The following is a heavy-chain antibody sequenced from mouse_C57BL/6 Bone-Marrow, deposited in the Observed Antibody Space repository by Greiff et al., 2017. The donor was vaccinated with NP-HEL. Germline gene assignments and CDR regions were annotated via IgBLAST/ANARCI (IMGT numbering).Heavy chain of an antibody. CDR1: GYTFTSYW. Sequence: VQLQQPGTELVKPGASVKLSCKASGYTFTSYWMHWLKQRPGQGLEWIGNINPNNGGTNDNEKFKTKATLTVDKSSSTAYMQLSGLTSEDSAVYNCARDSGYALDYWGQGTTLTVSS. CDR2: INPNNGGT. CDR3: ARDSGYALDY. V-gene: IGHV1-53*01. J-gene: IGHJ2*01. D-gene: IGHD3-2*02.